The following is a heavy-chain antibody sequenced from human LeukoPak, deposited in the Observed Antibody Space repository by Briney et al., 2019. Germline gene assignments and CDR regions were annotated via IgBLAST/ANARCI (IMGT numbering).Heavy chain of an antibody. D-gene: IGHD1-26*01. CDR2: IYYSGST. V-gene: IGHV4-39*01. CDR3: AITTYSGSYTY. CDR1: GGSISSSSYY. J-gene: IGHJ4*02. Sequence: PSETLSLICTVSGGSISSSSYYWGWIRQPPGKGLEWIGSIYYSGSTYYNPSLKSRVTISVDTSKNQFSLKLSSVTAADTAVYYCAITTYSGSYTYWGQGTLVTVSS.